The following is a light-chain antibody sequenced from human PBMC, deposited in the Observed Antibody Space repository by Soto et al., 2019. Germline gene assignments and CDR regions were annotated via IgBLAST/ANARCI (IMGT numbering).Light chain of an antibody. Sequence: DLVMTQSPLSLPVTPGEPASISCRSSQSLLHSNGYNYLDWYLQKPGQSPQLLIYLGSNRASGVPDRFSGSGSGTDFTLKISRVEAEDVGVYYCMQALQPLALTFGGGTKVEIK. CDR1: QSLLHSNGYNY. CDR2: LGS. V-gene: IGKV2-28*01. J-gene: IGKJ4*01. CDR3: MQALQPLALT.